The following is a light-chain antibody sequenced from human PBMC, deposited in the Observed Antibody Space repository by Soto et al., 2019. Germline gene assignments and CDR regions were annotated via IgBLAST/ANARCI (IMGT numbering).Light chain of an antibody. CDR3: NSYTTSSTYV. CDR1: SSDVGGYNY. V-gene: IGLV2-14*01. Sequence: QSVLTQPASVSGSPGQSITISCTGTSSDVGGYNYVSWYQQHPGKAPKLMIYDVSNRPSGVSNRFSGSKSGNTASLTISGLQAEDEADYYCNSYTTSSTYVFGTGPEVTVL. J-gene: IGLJ1*01. CDR2: DVS.